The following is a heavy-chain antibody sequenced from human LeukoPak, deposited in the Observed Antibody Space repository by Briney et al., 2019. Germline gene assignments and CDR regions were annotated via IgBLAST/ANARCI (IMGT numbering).Heavy chain of an antibody. J-gene: IGHJ4*02. CDR3: ASGERDYYGSGSSYYFGY. Sequence: GGSLRLSCAASGFTVSSNYMSWVRQAPGKGLEWVSVIYSGGSTYYADSVKGRFTISRDNSKNTLYLQMNSLRAEDTAVYYCASGERDYYGSGSSYYFGYWGQGTLVTVSS. V-gene: IGHV3-66*01. CDR1: GFTVSSNY. D-gene: IGHD3-10*01. CDR2: IYSGGST.